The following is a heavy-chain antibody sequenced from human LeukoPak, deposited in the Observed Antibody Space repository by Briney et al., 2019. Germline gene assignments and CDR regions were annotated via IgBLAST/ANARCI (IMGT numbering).Heavy chain of an antibody. J-gene: IGHJ4*02. CDR1: GFTFSTYC. D-gene: IGHD2-15*01. Sequence: GGSLRLSCAASGFTFSTYCMNWVRQVPGEGLEWVSFISSSGDAIFYADSVKGRFIISRDNAKNSLYLQMNSLREEDTAVYYCARDRTAALFYYWGQGTLVTVSS. V-gene: IGHV3-48*02. CDR3: ARDRTAALFYY. CDR2: ISSSGDAI.